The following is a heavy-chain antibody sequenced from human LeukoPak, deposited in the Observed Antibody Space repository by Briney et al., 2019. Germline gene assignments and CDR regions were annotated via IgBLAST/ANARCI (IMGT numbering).Heavy chain of an antibody. D-gene: IGHD3-10*02. Sequence: SETLSLTCTVSGDSVSSSSYYWGWIRQPPGKGLEWIASIYYSGSTYNNPSLKSRVTISVETSKNQFSLKLSSVTAADTAVYYCARGLFPIDMDVWGKGTTVTVSS. CDR1: GDSVSSSSYY. CDR2: IYYSGST. J-gene: IGHJ6*03. CDR3: ARGLFPIDMDV. V-gene: IGHV4-39*07.